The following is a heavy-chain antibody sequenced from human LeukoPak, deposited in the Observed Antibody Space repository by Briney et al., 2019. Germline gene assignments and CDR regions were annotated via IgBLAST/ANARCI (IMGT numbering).Heavy chain of an antibody. Sequence: SETLSLTCTVSGGSISSGSYYWGWIRQPPGKGLEWIGSIYYSGSTYYNPSLKSRVTISVDTSKNQFSLKLSSVTAADTAVYYCARDSGYYDSSGVDYWGQGILVTVSS. CDR3: ARDSGYYDSSGVDY. J-gene: IGHJ4*02. CDR1: GGSISSGSYY. CDR2: IYYSGST. D-gene: IGHD3-22*01. V-gene: IGHV4-39*07.